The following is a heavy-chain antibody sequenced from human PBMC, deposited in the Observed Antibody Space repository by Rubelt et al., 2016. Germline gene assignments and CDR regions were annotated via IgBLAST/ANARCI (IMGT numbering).Heavy chain of an antibody. CDR3: STADSSSWYDATDT. D-gene: IGHD6-13*01. CDR1: GDTLSVFS. Sequence: QVQLVQSGAVLKKPGASVKVSCKVSGDTLSVFSIHWVRQAPGKGLEWMGGFDGEDGETVYAQNVQGRLIMTEDTSTDTACMELSRLTSADTAVYYCSTADSSSWYDATDTWGQGTMVTVS. CDR2: FDGEDGET. V-gene: IGHV1-24*01. J-gene: IGHJ3*02.